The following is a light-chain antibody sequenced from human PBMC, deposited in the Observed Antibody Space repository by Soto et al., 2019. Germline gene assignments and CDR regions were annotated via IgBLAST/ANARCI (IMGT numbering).Light chain of an antibody. CDR3: QQYNNWPPSIT. J-gene: IGKJ5*01. V-gene: IGKV3-15*01. CDR2: GAS. CDR1: QSVSNN. Sequence: EIVMTQSPATLSVSPGERATLSCRASQSVSNNLAWYQQKPGQAPRLLIYGASTRATDIPARFSGSGSGTDFTLTISSLQSEDFAVYYCQQYNNWPPSITFGQGTRLEIK.